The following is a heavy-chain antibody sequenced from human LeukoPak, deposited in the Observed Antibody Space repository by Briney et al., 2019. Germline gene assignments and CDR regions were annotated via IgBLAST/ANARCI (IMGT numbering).Heavy chain of an antibody. V-gene: IGHV4-39*07. CDR3: ARDIMYYDFWSGKQPTGGFDY. CDR2: IYYSGST. D-gene: IGHD3-3*01. Sequence: SETLSLTCTVSGGSISSSSYYWGWIRQPPGKGLEWIGSIYYSGSTYYNPSLKSRVTISVDTSKNQFSLKLSSVTAADTAVYYCARDIMYYDFWSGKQPTGGFDYWGQGTLVTVSS. CDR1: GGSISSSSYY. J-gene: IGHJ4*02.